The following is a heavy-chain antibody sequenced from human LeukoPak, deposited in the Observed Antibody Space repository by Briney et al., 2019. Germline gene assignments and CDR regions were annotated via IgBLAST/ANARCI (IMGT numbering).Heavy chain of an antibody. D-gene: IGHD5-12*01. V-gene: IGHV4-59*01. CDR3: ARVTGYDWESSYDY. CDR1: GGSISSYY. J-gene: IGHJ4*02. CDR2: IYCGGST. Sequence: KPSETLSLTCTVSGGSISSYYWSWIRQPPGKGLEWIGYIYCGGSTNYNPSLKSRVTISVDTSKNQFSLKLSSVTAADTAVYYCARVTGYDWESSYDYWGQGTLVTVSS.